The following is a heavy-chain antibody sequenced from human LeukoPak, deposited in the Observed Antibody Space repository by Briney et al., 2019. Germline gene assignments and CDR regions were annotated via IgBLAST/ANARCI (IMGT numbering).Heavy chain of an antibody. CDR2: ISYDGSQK. CDR3: SRANNSNLHHFDC. V-gene: IGHV3-30*04. D-gene: IGHD1-7*01. J-gene: IGHJ4*02. Sequence: PGRSLRLSCAASGFTFSDYTMHWVRQAPGKGLEWVAVISYDGSQKYYADSVTGRFTISRDNSKNTVYLQMNSLRAEDTAVFYCSRANNSNLHHFDCWGQGTLVTVSS. CDR1: GFTFSDYT.